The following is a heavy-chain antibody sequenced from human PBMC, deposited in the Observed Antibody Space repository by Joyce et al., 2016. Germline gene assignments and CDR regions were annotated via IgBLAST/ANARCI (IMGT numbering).Heavy chain of an antibody. D-gene: IGHD2-15*01. Sequence: ESGPGLVKPSETLSLTCTVSGASMSSGGYSWNWIRQAPGKGLEWIGSIYHSGSTYYNLYLKSRFTISVDTSKGQFSLNLRSVTAADTAVFYCARSTPHSTLLARWFDLWGQGTLVTVAS. J-gene: IGHJ5*02. V-gene: IGHV4-39*01. CDR3: ARSTPHSTLLARWFDL. CDR2: IYHSGST. CDR1: GASMSSGGYS.